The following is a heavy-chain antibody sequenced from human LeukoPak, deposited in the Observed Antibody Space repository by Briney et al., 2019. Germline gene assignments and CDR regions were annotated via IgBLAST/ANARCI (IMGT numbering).Heavy chain of an antibody. Sequence: GGSLRLSCAASGFTFSSYGMHWVRQAPGKGLEWVAVISYDGSNKYYADSVKGRFTISRDDSKNTLYLQMNSLRAEDTAVYYCAKAFGWELTDSVDYWGQGTLVTVSS. CDR3: AKAFGWELTDSVDY. D-gene: IGHD1-26*01. V-gene: IGHV3-30*18. CDR1: GFTFSSYG. CDR2: ISYDGSNK. J-gene: IGHJ4*02.